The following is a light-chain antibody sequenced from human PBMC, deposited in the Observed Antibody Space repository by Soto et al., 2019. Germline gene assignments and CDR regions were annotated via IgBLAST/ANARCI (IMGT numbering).Light chain of an antibody. J-gene: IGKJ5*01. Sequence: LTQSPATLSLSPGERATLSCTASQGISTYIAWYQQKPGHPPRLLMFDASRRATGIPTRFSGGGFGTQFTLTINNLEPDDFAVYYCQQRGETFGPGTRLEIK. CDR3: QQRGET. CDR1: QGISTY. CDR2: DAS. V-gene: IGKV3-11*01.